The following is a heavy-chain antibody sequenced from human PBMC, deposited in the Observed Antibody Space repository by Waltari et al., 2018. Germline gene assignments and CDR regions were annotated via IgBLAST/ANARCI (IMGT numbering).Heavy chain of an antibody. D-gene: IGHD7-27*01. J-gene: IGHJ5*02. CDR1: GFTFSSYG. CDR2: ISYDGSNK. Sequence: QVQLVESGGGVVQPGRSLRLSCAASGFTFSSYGMHWVRQAPGKGLEWVAVISYDGSNKYYADSVKGRFTISRDNSKNTLYLQMNSLRAEDTAVYYCAKGLRDWGEDWFDPWGQGTLVTVSS. V-gene: IGHV3-30*18. CDR3: AKGLRDWGEDWFDP.